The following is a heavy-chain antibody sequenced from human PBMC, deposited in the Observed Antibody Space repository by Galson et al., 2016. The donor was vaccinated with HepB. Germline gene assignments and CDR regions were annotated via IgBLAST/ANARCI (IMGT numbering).Heavy chain of an antibody. D-gene: IGHD3-3*01. V-gene: IGHV3-23*01. Sequence: SLRLPCAASGFTFSSNAMPWVRQAPGKGLEWVSGIRGSGDSAYYGDSVKGRFSIARDNSKNTLYLQMNSLRATDTAVYFCAKDQTTYDPGWYFDIWGRGTLVTVSS. CDR2: IRGSGDSA. J-gene: IGHJ2*01. CDR3: AKDQTTYDPGWYFDI. CDR1: GFTFSSNA.